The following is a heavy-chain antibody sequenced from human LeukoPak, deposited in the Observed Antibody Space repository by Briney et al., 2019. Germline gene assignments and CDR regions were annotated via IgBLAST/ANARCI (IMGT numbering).Heavy chain of an antibody. CDR1: GFTFSSYA. CDR2: ISSNGGST. J-gene: IGHJ4*02. CDR3: ARDQHDYGDSGGYFDY. D-gene: IGHD4-17*01. Sequence: PGGSLRLSCAASGFTFSSYAMHWVRQAPGKGLEYVSAISSNGGSTYYANSVKGRFTISRDNSKNTLYLQMGSLRAGDMAVYYCARDQHDYGDSGGYFDYWGQGTLVTVSS. V-gene: IGHV3-64*01.